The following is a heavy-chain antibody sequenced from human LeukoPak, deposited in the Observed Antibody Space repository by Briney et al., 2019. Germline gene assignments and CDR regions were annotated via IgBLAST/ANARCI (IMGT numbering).Heavy chain of an antibody. J-gene: IGHJ4*02. Sequence: ASVKVSCKASEYTFTGYYLHWVRQAPGQGLEWMGWINPNSGDTDYAQKFQGRVTMTRDTSISTAYMELSRLRSDDTAVYYCARWGGHCTSGLCYYFDCWGQGTLVTVSS. D-gene: IGHD2-8*01. V-gene: IGHV1-2*02. CDR1: EYTFTGYY. CDR3: ARWGGHCTSGLCYYFDC. CDR2: INPNSGDT.